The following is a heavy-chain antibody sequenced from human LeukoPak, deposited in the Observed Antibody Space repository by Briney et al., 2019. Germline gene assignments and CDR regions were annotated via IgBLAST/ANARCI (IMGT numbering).Heavy chain of an antibody. J-gene: IGHJ4*02. V-gene: IGHV5-51*01. D-gene: IGHD5-12*01. CDR1: GYRFTIYW. Sequence: GESLKISCKGSGYRFTIYWIGWVRQMPGKGLEWMGIIYPGDNDTRYSPSFGGQVTISADKSITTAYLQWSSLKAADTAMYYCARRSGYASFDYWGQGTLVTVSS. CDR2: IYPGDNDT. CDR3: ARRSGYASFDY.